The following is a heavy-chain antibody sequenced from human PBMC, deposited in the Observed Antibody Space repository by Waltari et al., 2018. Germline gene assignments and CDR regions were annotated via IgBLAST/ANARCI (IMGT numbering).Heavy chain of an antibody. CDR1: GDSIHRGTYY. J-gene: IGHJ4*02. CDR2: IFASGST. Sequence: QVQLQESGPGLVEPSQTLSLACSVSGDSIHRGTYYWSWVRQPAGRGLEWLGRIFASGSTDYNPSLKSRVTISVDTSKSQVSLNLTSLTAADSAVYYCARTLEKTYGGWYFGSWGQGTRVTVSS. D-gene: IGHD3-10*01. CDR3: ARTLEKTYGGWYFGS. V-gene: IGHV4-61*02.